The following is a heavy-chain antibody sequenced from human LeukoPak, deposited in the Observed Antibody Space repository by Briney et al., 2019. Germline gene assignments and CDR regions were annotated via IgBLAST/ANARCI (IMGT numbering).Heavy chain of an antibody. D-gene: IGHD1-26*01. J-gene: IGHJ3*01. Sequence: SETLSLTCTVSGASTRAYYWSWLRQPPGKGLEWIGYSYSGGNANYNPSLKSRVTISIDTSKNQFSLRLTSVTAADTAIYFCAHSKRGGGYYINAFAVWGQGALVTISS. CDR1: GASTRAYY. CDR2: SYSGGNA. CDR3: AHSKRGGGYYINAFAV. V-gene: IGHV4-59*01.